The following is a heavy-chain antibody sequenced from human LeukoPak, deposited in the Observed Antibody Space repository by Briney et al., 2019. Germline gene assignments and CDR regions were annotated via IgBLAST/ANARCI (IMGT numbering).Heavy chain of an antibody. CDR3: ARVRDDYFFDY. Sequence: SETLSLTCTVSGDSIGTSGYYWSWIRQHPGTGLEWIAYIHYIGNTYYNPSLESRVTMSVDTSSNQFSLNVASVTAANTAVYYCARVRDDYFFDYWGQGILVTVSS. V-gene: IGHV4-31*03. CDR1: GDSIGTSGYY. J-gene: IGHJ4*02. D-gene: IGHD3-3*01. CDR2: IHYIGNT.